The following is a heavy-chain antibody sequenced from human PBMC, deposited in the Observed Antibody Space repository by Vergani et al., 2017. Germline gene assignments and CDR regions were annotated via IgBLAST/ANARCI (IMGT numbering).Heavy chain of an antibody. CDR3: ARNQYGSGNYYNGNFEY. J-gene: IGHJ4*02. D-gene: IGHD3-10*01. CDR2: ISPGASTV. CDR1: GFKFSDHY. V-gene: IGHV3-11*04. Sequence: LEESGGGSVKPGGSLRLSCAASGFKFSDHYMSWIRQAPGKGLEWVSHISPGASTVSYTDSVTGRFTVSRDNDNNSLTLDMTTLRVEDTAVYYCARNQYGSGNYYNGNFEYWGQGTLVTVSS.